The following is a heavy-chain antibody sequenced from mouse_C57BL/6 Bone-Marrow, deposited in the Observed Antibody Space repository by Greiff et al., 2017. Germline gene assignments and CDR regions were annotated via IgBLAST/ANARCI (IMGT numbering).Heavy chain of an antibody. CDR1: GFTFTDYY. Sequence: EVMLVESGGGLVQPGGSLSLSCAASGFTFTDYYMSWVRQPPGKALEWLGFIRNKANGYTTEYSASVKGRFTISRDNSQSILYLQMNALRAEDSATDYCARFDYYGSSYGYWYFDVWGTGTTVTVSS. CDR3: ARFDYYGSSYGYWYFDV. V-gene: IGHV7-3*01. D-gene: IGHD1-1*01. CDR2: IRNKANGYTT. J-gene: IGHJ1*03.